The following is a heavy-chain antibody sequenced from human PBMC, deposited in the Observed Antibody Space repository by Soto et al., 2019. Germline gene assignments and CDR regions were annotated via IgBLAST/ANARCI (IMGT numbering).Heavy chain of an antibody. V-gene: IGHV1-69*08. J-gene: IGHJ4*02. D-gene: IGHD5-18*01. CDR1: GGTFSSYT. CDR3: ARDWSXXXTXMVTXSLDY. Sequence: QVQLVQSGAEVKKPGSSVKVSCKASGGTFSSYTISWVRQAPGQGLEWMGRIIPILGIANYAQKFQGRVTITADKSTSTAYMELSSLRSEDTAVXYCARDWSXXXTXMVTXSLDYWGQGTLVTVSS. CDR2: IIPILGIA.